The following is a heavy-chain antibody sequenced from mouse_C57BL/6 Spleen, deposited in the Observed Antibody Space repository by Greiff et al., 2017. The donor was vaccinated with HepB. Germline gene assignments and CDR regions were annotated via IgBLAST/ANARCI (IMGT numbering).Heavy chain of an antibody. CDR1: GFTFSNYW. J-gene: IGHJ1*03. V-gene: IGHV6-3*01. CDR2: IRLKSDNYAT. Sequence: EVQLVESGGGLVQPGGSMKLSCVASGFTFSNYWMNWVRQSPEKGLEWVAQIRLKSDNYATHYAESVKGRFTISRDDSKSSVYLQMNNLRAEDTGIYCCTGNWDDWYFDVWGTGTTVTVSS. CDR3: TGNWDDWYFDV. D-gene: IGHD4-1*01.